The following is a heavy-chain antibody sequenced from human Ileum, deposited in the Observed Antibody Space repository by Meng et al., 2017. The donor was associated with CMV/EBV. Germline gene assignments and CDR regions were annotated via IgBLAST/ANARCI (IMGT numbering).Heavy chain of an antibody. V-gene: IGHV1-2*02. Sequence: SCKASGYIFTGNYMHWVRQAPGQGLEWMGWIDPSSGDTKYGEKFRGRVTLTRDTSISTAYMELSSLRSDDTAVYYCARVPRGGSPGDYWGQGTLVTVPQ. J-gene: IGHJ4*02. CDR3: ARVPRGGSPGDY. CDR1: GYIFTGNY. D-gene: IGHD2-15*01. CDR2: IDPSSGDT.